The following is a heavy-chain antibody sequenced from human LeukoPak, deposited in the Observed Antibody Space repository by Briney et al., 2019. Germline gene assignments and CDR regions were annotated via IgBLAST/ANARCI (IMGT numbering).Heavy chain of an antibody. CDR2: ISYDGNNE. J-gene: IGHJ6*02. V-gene: IGHV3-30-3*01. D-gene: IGHD2-2*01. Sequence: PGGSLRLSCAASALTFSTYAMHWVRKAPGKGLEWVAVISYDGNNEYYADSVKGRFTISRDNSKNTLYLQMNSLRTEDTAVYYCASKTPPRHCSSTSCYEFADYYYYGMDVWGQGTTVTVSS. CDR1: ALTFSTYA. CDR3: ASKTPPRHCSSTSCYEFADYYYYGMDV.